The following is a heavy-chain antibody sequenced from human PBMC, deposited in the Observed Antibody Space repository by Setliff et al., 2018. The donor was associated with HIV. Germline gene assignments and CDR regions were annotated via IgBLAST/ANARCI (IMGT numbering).Heavy chain of an antibody. CDR3: AHTFLTGYYNAFDY. Sequence: SGPTLVNPTQTLTLTCAFSGFSLRSSGVGVGWVRQPPGKALEWLALIYWDDDKRYSPSLKSRLTITKDTSKNHVVLTMTNMDPVDTATYYCAHTFLTGYYNAFDYWGQGVLVTVSS. CDR1: GFSLRSSGVG. CDR2: IYWDDDK. D-gene: IGHD3-9*01. V-gene: IGHV2-5*02. J-gene: IGHJ4*02.